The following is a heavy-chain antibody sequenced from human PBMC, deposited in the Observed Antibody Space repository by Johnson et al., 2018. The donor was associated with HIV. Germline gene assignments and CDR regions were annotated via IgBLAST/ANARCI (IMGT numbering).Heavy chain of an antibody. CDR2: IRNDGSNE. V-gene: IGHV3-30*02. Sequence: VQLVESGGGVVRPGGSLRLSCAASGFTFSSYGLHWVRQAPGKGLQWVAFIRNDGSNEYYADSVKGRFTISRDNSKNTLYLQMNSLRAEDTAVYYCAKVGGTTILRDAFDIWGQGTMVTV. CDR3: AKVGGTTILRDAFDI. J-gene: IGHJ3*02. D-gene: IGHD1-1*01. CDR1: GFTFSSYG.